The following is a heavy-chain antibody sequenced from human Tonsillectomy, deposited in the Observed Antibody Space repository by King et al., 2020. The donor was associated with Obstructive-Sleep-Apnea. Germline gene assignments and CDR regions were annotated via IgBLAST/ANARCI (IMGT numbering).Heavy chain of an antibody. CDR2: ISWDGGST. V-gene: IGHV3-43*01. CDR1: GFTFDDYT. CDR3: AKDYSYGLDY. D-gene: IGHD5-18*01. J-gene: IGHJ4*02. Sequence: VQLVESGGVVVQPGGSLRLSCAASGFTFDDYTMHWVRQAPGKGLEWDSLISWDGGSTYYADSVKGRFTISRDNSKNSLYLQMNSLRTEDTALYYCAKDYSYGLDYWGQGTLVTVSS.